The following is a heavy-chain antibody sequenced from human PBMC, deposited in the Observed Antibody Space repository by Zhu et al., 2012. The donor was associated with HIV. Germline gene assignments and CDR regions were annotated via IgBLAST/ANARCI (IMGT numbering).Heavy chain of an antibody. CDR3: AKDRITISAFDI. Sequence: EVQLLESGGGLVQPGGSLRLSCAASGFTFSSYGMSWVRQAPGKGLEWVSGISDTGGSTYYADSVKGRFTISRDNSKNTLYLQMNSLRAEDMAVYYCAKDRITISAFDIWAKGQWSASLQ. CDR2: ISDTGGST. V-gene: IGHV3-23*01. J-gene: IGHJ3*02. D-gene: IGHD3-3*01. CDR1: GFTFSSYG.